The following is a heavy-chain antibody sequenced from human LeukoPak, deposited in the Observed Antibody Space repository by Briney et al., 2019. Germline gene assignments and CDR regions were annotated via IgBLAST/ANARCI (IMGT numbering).Heavy chain of an antibody. CDR1: GFTFSSYA. Sequence: GGSLRLSCAASGFTFSSYAMSWVRQAPGEGLDWVSAIGGSGSNKYYADSVKGRFTISRDNSKNTLYLQMSSLRAEDTAVYYCAKGLGAGGSGSYYNVVYWGQGTLVTVSS. V-gene: IGHV3-23*01. D-gene: IGHD3-10*01. CDR2: IGGSGSNK. J-gene: IGHJ4*02. CDR3: AKGLGAGGSGSYYNVVY.